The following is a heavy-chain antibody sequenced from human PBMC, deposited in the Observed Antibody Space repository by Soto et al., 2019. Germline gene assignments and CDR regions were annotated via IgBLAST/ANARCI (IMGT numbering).Heavy chain of an antibody. D-gene: IGHD3-22*01. CDR3: ARDLGYYDSSGYFDY. V-gene: IGHV3-11*01. CDR2: ISSSGDII. CDR1: GFAFSEYY. Sequence: GGSLRLSCAASGFAFSEYYMSWIRRAPGKGLEWVSYISSSGDIIYYADSVKGRFTISRDNAKNSLYLQMNSLRAEDTAVYYCARDLGYYDSSGYFDYWGQGTLVTVSS. J-gene: IGHJ4*02.